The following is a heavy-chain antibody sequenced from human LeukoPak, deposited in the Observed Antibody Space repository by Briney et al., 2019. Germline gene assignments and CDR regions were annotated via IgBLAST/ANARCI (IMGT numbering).Heavy chain of an antibody. Sequence: GGSLRLSCAASGFTFDDYGMSWVRQAPGKGLEWVSGINWNGGSTGYADSVKGRFTISRDNAKNSLYLQMNSLRAEDTALYHCARARLVATSGVYYYMDVWGKGTTVTVSS. CDR2: INWNGGST. J-gene: IGHJ6*03. V-gene: IGHV3-20*01. CDR3: ARARLVATSGVYYYMDV. CDR1: GFTFDDYG. D-gene: IGHD5-12*01.